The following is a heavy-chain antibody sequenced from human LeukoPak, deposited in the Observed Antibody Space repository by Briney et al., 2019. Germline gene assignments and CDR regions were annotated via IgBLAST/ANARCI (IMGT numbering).Heavy chain of an antibody. CDR2: ISGSGGRT. CDR3: AKIAVGAGRSNDY. Sequence: GGSLRLSCAASGFTFSSYAMSWVRQAPGKGLAWVSAISGSGGRTYYADSVKGRFTISRDNSKNTLYLQMNSLRAEDTAVYYCAKIAVGAGRSNDYWGQGTLVTVSS. CDR1: GFTFSSYA. D-gene: IGHD1-26*01. J-gene: IGHJ4*02. V-gene: IGHV3-23*01.